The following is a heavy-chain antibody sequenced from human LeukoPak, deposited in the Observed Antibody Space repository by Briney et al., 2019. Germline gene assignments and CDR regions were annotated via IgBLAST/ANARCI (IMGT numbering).Heavy chain of an antibody. Sequence: GGSLRLSCAATGFTFSSYVMHWVRQAPGKGLEWVAVISYDGSNKYYADSVKGRFTISRDNSKNTLYLQMNSLRAEDTAVYYCAKVPDSRDAFEFWGQGTMVTVSS. CDR3: AKVPDSRDAFEF. J-gene: IGHJ3*01. D-gene: IGHD3-22*01. V-gene: IGHV3-30*18. CDR1: GFTFSSYV. CDR2: ISYDGSNK.